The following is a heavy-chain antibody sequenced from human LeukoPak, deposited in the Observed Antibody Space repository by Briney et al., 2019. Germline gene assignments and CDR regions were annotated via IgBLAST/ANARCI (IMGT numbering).Heavy chain of an antibody. J-gene: IGHJ4*02. Sequence: GGSLRLSCAVSGFTFSSYWVTWVRQAPGKGLGWVANIKQDGSEKYYVDSVKGRFTISRDNAKNSLYLQMNSLRAEDTAVYYCARDRWIFGVVISYFDYWGQGTLVTVSS. D-gene: IGHD3-3*01. CDR2: IKQDGSEK. CDR1: GFTFSSYW. CDR3: ARDRWIFGVVISYFDY. V-gene: IGHV3-7*01.